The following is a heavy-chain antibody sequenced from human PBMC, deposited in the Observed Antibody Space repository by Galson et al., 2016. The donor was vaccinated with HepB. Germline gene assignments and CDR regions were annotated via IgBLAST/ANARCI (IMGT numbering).Heavy chain of an antibody. CDR1: GYSFTRYT. D-gene: IGHD5-12*01. J-gene: IGHJ4*02. CDR3: ARSYSGYDHFDY. CDR2: INAGNGNT. V-gene: IGHV1-3*01. Sequence: SVKVSCKASGYSFTRYTIHWVRQAPGQRLEWMGWINAGNGNTKYSQKFQGSVTISRDTSASTAYMELSSLRSEDTTVYYCARSYSGYDHFDYLGQGTLVTVSS.